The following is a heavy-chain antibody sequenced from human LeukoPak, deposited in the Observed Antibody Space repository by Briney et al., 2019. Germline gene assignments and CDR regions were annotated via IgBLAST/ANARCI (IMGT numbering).Heavy chain of an antibody. V-gene: IGHV1-2*02. Sequence: ASVKVSCTASGYTFTGYYMHWVRQAPGHGLEWRGWIKPNSGGTNYAQKFQGRVSMTSDTSIRTCYMELSRQRSDDTAVYYCARHGYAGSGYYAFYVGYFDLWGRGALVTHSP. D-gene: IGHD3-22*01. CDR3: ARHGYAGSGYYAFYVGYFDL. J-gene: IGHJ2*01. CDR1: GYTFTGYY. CDR2: IKPNSGGT.